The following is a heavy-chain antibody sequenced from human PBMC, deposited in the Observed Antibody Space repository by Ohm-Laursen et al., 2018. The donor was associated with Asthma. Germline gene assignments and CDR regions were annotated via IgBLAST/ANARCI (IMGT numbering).Heavy chain of an antibody. Sequence: SLRLSCAASGFTFSNAWMSWVRQAPGKGLEWVGRIKSKTDGETTDYTAPVKGRFTISRDESKDTVYLEMNSLKTEDTAVYYCTTLTSMVRGVVLGYWGQGTLVTVSS. J-gene: IGHJ4*02. V-gene: IGHV3-15*01. D-gene: IGHD3-10*01. CDR2: IKSKTDGETT. CDR1: GFTFSNAW. CDR3: TTLTSMVRGVVLGY.